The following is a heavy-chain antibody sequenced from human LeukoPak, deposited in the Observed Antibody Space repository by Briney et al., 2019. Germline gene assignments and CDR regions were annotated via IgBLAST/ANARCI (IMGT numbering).Heavy chain of an antibody. Sequence: RASVKVSCKASGGTFSSYAISWVRQAPGQGLEWMGRIIPILGIANYAQKFQGRVTITADKSTSTAYMELSSLRSEDTAVYYCARDLQKIAAADTARSYGMDDWGQGTTVTVYS. V-gene: IGHV1-69*04. CDR3: ARDLQKIAAADTARSYGMDD. J-gene: IGHJ6*02. CDR2: IIPILGIA. D-gene: IGHD6-13*01. CDR1: GGTFSSYA.